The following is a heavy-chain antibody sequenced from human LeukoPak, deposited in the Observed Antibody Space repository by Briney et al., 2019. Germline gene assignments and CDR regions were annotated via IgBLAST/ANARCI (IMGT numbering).Heavy chain of an antibody. Sequence: SETLSLTCTVSGGSISSYYWSWIRQPAGKGLEWIGRINASGSTRFNPSFKSRVTMSVDTSKNQVSLKLTSVTVADTAVYFCARGLSAAYDYNWFDTWGQGTLVTVSS. J-gene: IGHJ5*02. CDR3: ARGLSAAYDYNWFDT. CDR2: INASGST. CDR1: GGSISSYY. D-gene: IGHD5-12*01. V-gene: IGHV4-4*07.